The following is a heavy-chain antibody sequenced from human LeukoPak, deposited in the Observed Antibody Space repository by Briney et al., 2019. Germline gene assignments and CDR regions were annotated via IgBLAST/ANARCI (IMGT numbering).Heavy chain of an antibody. Sequence: GGSLRLSCAASGFSLSAFWMFWVRQAPGKGLEWVANIKEDGSEKYYVDSVKGRFTISRDNAQNSVYLHMNSLTAEDTALYYCARDWVAGVPFDAFDIWGQGTMVSVSS. CDR3: ARDWVAGVPFDAFDI. D-gene: IGHD3-10*01. CDR2: IKEDGSEK. CDR1: GFSLSAFW. J-gene: IGHJ3*02. V-gene: IGHV3-7*03.